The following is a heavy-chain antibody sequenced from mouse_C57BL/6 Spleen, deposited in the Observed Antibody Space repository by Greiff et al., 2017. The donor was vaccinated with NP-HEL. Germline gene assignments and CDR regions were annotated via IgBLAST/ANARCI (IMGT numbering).Heavy chain of an antibody. CDR3: ARGIYDGYTWFAY. J-gene: IGHJ3*01. Sequence: QVQLKESGAELVKPGASVKMSCKASGYTFTSYWITWVKQRPGQGLEWIGDIYPGSGSTNYNEKFKSKATLTVDTSSSTAYMQLSSLTSEDSAVYYCARGIYDGYTWFAYWGQGTLVTVSA. CDR1: GYTFTSYW. CDR2: IYPGSGST. V-gene: IGHV1-55*01. D-gene: IGHD2-3*01.